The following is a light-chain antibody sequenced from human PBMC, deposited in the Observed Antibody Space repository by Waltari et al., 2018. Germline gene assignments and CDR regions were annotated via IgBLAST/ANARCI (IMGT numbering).Light chain of an antibody. CDR1: TSDIGAYNY. V-gene: IGLV2-14*03. CDR3: SSYARSTALL. CDR2: YVR. J-gene: IGLJ2*01. Sequence: QSALTQPASVSGSPGQSITITCAGTTSDIGAYNYVSWYQQHPGNAPKLMIFYVRNRPSGVSNRFSGSKSGNTASLTISGLQAEDEADYYCSSYARSTALLFGGGTRLTVL.